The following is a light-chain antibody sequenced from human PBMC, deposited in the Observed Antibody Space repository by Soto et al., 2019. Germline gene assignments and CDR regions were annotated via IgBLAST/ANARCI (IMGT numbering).Light chain of an antibody. J-gene: IGLJ2*01. V-gene: IGLV2-14*03. CDR3: TSWTTSTTMI. CDR1: SSDLGAYNF. CDR2: DVN. Sequence: QSALTQPASVSGSPGQSITISCTGPSSDLGAYNFVSWYQQHPGKAPKLMLYDVNIRPSGVSNRFSVSNSGNTASLTISGLQAEDEADYYCTSWTTSTTMIFGGGTKVTVL.